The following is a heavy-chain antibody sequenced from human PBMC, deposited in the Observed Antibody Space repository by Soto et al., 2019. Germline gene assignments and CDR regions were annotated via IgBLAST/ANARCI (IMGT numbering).Heavy chain of an antibody. CDR2: ISGSGGTT. J-gene: IGHJ3*02. D-gene: IGHD6-19*01. CDR1: GFTFSSYA. Sequence: EVQLLESGGGLVQPGGSLRLSCAASGFTFSSYAMSWVRQAPGKGLEWVSAISGSGGTTYYADSVKGRFTFSRDNSKNTLYLQMNSLRVEDTAVYYCAKTANGWFRAFDIWGQGTMVTVSS. CDR3: AKTANGWFRAFDI. V-gene: IGHV3-23*01.